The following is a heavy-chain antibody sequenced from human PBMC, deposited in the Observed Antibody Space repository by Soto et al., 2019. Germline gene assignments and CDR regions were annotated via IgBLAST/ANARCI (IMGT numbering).Heavy chain of an antibody. CDR1: GYTFTSYD. D-gene: IGHD3-3*01. CDR3: AGALSSYYDFFFFYYYPYYHYYMDF. J-gene: IGHJ6*03. V-gene: IGHV1-8*01. CDR2: MNPNSGNT. Sequence: ASVKVSCKASGYTFTSYDINWVRQATGQGLEWMGWMNPNSGNTGYAQKFQGRVTMTRNTSISTAYMELSSLRSEDTAVYYCAGALSSYYDFFFFYYYPYYHYYMDFCGKGTTVTVSS.